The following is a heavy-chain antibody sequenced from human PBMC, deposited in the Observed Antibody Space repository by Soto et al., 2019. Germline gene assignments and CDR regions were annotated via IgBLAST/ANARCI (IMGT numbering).Heavy chain of an antibody. D-gene: IGHD6-13*01. V-gene: IGHV3-30-3*01. CDR3: ASTTTGLAAAAPRFDY. J-gene: IGHJ4*02. CDR2: ISYDGSNK. Sequence: QGQLVESGAGVVQPGRSLRLSCAASGFTFSSYAMHWVRQAPGKGLECVAVISYDGSNKYYADSVKGRFTISRDNSKNTLYLQMNSLRAEDTAVYYCASTTTGLAAAAPRFDYWGQGTLVTVSS. CDR1: GFTFSSYA.